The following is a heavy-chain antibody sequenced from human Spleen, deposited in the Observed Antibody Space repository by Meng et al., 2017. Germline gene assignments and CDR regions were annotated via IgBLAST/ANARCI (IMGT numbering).Heavy chain of an antibody. V-gene: IGHV1-8*01. J-gene: IGHJ4*02. CDR1: GYTFTSYD. CDR3: ARARSDYGSGSYYNVPDY. D-gene: IGHD3-10*01. CDR2: MNPNSGNI. Sequence: ASVKVSCKASGYTFTSYDINWVRQATGQGLEWMGWMNPNSGNIGYAQKFQGIITMTRDTSISTAYMELSSLRSEDTAVYYCARARSDYGSGSYYNVPDYWGRGTLVTVS.